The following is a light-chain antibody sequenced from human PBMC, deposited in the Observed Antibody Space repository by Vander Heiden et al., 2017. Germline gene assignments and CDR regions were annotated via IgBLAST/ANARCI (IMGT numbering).Light chain of an antibody. J-gene: IGLJ2*01. CDR2: GGS. CDR1: GSNIGAGYG. CDR3: QSYDNSLSASV. Sequence: QPVLTQPPSVSGAPGQRVTISCTGSGSNIGAGYGVPWYQQLPGTAPKVLIYGGSDRPSGVPDRFSGSKSDTSASLAITGLQAEDEADYYCQSYDNSLSASVFGGGTKLTVL. V-gene: IGLV1-40*01.